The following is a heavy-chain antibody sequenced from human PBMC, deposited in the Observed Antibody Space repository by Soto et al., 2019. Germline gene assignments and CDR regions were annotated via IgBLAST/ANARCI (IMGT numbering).Heavy chain of an antibody. D-gene: IGHD3-10*02. CDR3: AKGLHYDREYYLDY. Sequence: EVQLVESGGGLVQPGRSLRLSCAASGFIFDDYAMHWVRQAPGKGLEWVSGISWNSGSIDYADSVKGRFTISRDNAKNSLYLQMNSLRAEDTALYYCAKGLHYDREYYLDYWGQGTLVTVSS. CDR1: GFIFDDYA. V-gene: IGHV3-9*01. J-gene: IGHJ4*02. CDR2: ISWNSGSI.